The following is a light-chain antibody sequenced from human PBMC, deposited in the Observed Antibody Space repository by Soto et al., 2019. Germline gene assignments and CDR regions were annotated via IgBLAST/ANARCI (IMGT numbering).Light chain of an antibody. V-gene: IGLV1-40*01. J-gene: IGLJ2*01. CDR2: GNS. CDR3: QSYDSSLSVV. Sequence: QTVVTQPPSVSGAPGQRVTISCNGSSSNIGAGYDVHWYQQLPGPAPKLPIYGNSNRPSGVPDRFSGSKSGTSASLAITGLQAEDEADYYCQSYDSSLSVVFGGGTKLTVL. CDR1: SSNIGAGYD.